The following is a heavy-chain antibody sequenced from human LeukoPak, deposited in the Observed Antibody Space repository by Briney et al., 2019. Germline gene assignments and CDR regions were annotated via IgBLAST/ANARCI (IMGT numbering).Heavy chain of an antibody. V-gene: IGHV3-23*01. Sequence: PGGSLRLSCSASGFTFSSFAMNWVRQAPGKGLEWVSSISPGGEETYYADSVEGPFTISRDNSKNTLSMQMNSLRAEDTAVYYCAKQYIVNSWYWFGSWGQGTLVTVSS. CDR3: AKQYIVNSWYWFGS. J-gene: IGHJ5*01. CDR1: GFTFSSFA. D-gene: IGHD2/OR15-2a*01. CDR2: ISPGGEET.